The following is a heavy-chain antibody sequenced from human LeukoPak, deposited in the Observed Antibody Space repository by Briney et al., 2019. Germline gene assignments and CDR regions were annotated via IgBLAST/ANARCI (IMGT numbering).Heavy chain of an antibody. Sequence: ASVKVSCKASGYTFTGYYMHWVRQAPGQGLEWMGWTNPNSGGTNYAQKFQGRVTMTRDTSISTAYMELSRLRSDDTAVYYCARDRVLRYFDWLRADAFDIWGQGTMVTVSS. D-gene: IGHD3-9*01. CDR2: TNPNSGGT. V-gene: IGHV1-2*02. J-gene: IGHJ3*02. CDR3: ARDRVLRYFDWLRADAFDI. CDR1: GYTFTGYY.